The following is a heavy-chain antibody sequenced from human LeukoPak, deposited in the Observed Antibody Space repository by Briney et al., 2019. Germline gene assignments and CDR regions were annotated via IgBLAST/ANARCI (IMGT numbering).Heavy chain of an antibody. CDR3: ARDGLGYS. Sequence: GGSLRLSCAASGFTFSSYAMHWVRQAPGKGLEWVAVISHDGHNIYYADSVKGRFTISRDNSKYMVYLQMNSLRAEDTAVYYCARDGLGYSWGQGTLVTVSS. CDR1: GFTFSSYA. CDR2: ISHDGHNI. D-gene: IGHD6-13*01. V-gene: IGHV3-30*04. J-gene: IGHJ5*02.